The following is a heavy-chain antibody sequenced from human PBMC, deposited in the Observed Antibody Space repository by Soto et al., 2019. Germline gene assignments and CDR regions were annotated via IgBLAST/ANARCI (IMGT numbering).Heavy chain of an antibody. Sequence: PSESLSLSCTVCEGSIPSAGYSWNWIRQPPGKGLEWVGYIYHSGSSSDNPSLKSRVTMSLNRSKNQFSLNLTSVTAADTAVYFRARGHYRYGLDAWGQGTTVTVYS. J-gene: IGHJ6*02. CDR3: ARGHYRYGLDA. CDR2: IYHSGSS. V-gene: IGHV4-30-2*01. CDR1: EGSIPSAGYS.